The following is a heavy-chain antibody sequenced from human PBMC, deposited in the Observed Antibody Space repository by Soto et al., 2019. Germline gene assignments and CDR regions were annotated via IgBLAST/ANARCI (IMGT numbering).Heavy chain of an antibody. Sequence: QVQLVESGGGLVKIGGSLRLSCAASGFTFRDHYMTWIRQVPGKGLEWVSYISASSTTIYYADSVKGRFTISRDNAKNSVFLQMNSLRAEDTAVHYCARDIRGANWGQGTLVTVSS. J-gene: IGHJ4*02. V-gene: IGHV3-11*01. CDR1: GFTFRDHY. CDR3: ARDIRGAN. CDR2: ISASSTTI.